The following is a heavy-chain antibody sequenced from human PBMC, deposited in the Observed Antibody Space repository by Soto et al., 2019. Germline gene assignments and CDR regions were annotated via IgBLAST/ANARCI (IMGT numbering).Heavy chain of an antibody. V-gene: IGHV6-1*01. CDR2: TYYRSKWYN. CDR3: ARLHCTSTSCHHFDS. CDR1: GDSVYNDMAA. J-gene: IGHJ4*02. Sequence: PSQTLSLTCAISGDSVYNDMAAWSWIRQSPWRGLEWLGRTYYRSKWYNEYAESLKSRIVMSPDAAKNQFSLQLNSVTPEDTAVYYCARLHCTSTSCHHFDSWGQGTLVTVSS. D-gene: IGHD2-2*01.